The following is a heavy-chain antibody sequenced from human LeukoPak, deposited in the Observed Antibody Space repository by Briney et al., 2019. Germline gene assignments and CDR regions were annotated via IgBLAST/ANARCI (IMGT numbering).Heavy chain of an antibody. J-gene: IGHJ4*02. CDR3: AITYYDSSGYYFDY. CDR2: INHSGST. CDR1: GGSFSGYY. V-gene: IGHV4-34*01. D-gene: IGHD3-22*01. Sequence: PSETLSLTCAVYGGSFSGYYWSWIRQPPGKGLEWIGEINHSGSTNYDPSLKSRVTISVDTSKNQFSLKLSSVTAADTAVYYCAITYYDSSGYYFDYWGQGTLVTVSS.